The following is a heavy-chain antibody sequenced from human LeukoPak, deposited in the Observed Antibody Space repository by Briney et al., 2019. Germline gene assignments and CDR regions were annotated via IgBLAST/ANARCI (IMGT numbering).Heavy chain of an antibody. CDR3: ARRTSPITFDY. J-gene: IGHJ4*02. CDR1: GGSVSSGSYY. D-gene: IGHD6-6*01. V-gene: IGHV4-61*01. Sequence: PSETLSLTCTVSGGSVSSGSYYWSWIRQPPGKGLEWIGYIYYSGNINYNPSLKSRVTISVDTSKNQFSLKLSSVTAADTAVYYCARRTSPITFDYWGQGTLVTVSS. CDR2: IYYSGNI.